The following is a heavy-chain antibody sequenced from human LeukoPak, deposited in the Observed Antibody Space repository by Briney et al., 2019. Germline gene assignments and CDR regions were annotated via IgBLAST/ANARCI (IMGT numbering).Heavy chain of an antibody. Sequence: AASVKVSCKASGYTFTSYGISWVRQAPGQGLEWMGWISAYNGNTNYAQKLQGRVTMTTDTSTSTAYMGLRSLRSDDTAVYYCARGKGYYDILTGYYVGVFDYWGQGTLVTVSS. J-gene: IGHJ4*02. D-gene: IGHD3-9*01. CDR3: ARGKGYYDILTGYYVGVFDY. CDR1: GYTFTSYG. V-gene: IGHV1-18*01. CDR2: ISAYNGNT.